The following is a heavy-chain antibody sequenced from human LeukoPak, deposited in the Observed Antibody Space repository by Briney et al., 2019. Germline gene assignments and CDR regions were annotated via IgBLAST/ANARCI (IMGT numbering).Heavy chain of an antibody. CDR3: AREALEVDALDI. Sequence: PGGSLRLPCAASGFTFDDYTMHWVRQAPGKGLEWVSLISWDGGSTYYADSVKGRFTISRDNAKNSLYLQINSPRVEDTAVYFCAREALEVDALDIWGQGTMVIVSS. J-gene: IGHJ3*02. CDR1: GFTFDDYT. CDR2: ISWDGGST. V-gene: IGHV3-43*01. D-gene: IGHD1-1*01.